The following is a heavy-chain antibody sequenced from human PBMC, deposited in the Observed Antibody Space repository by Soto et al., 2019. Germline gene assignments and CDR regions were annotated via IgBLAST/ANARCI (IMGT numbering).Heavy chain of an antibody. CDR1: GFAFSNYA. CDR3: AKTLSTASAFHYYYYGMDV. J-gene: IGHJ6*02. CDR2: MSGSGGST. Sequence: QAGGSLRLSCAASGFAFSNYAMTWVRQAPGKGLEWVSAMSGSGGSTYYAHSVQGRFTISRDNSKNTVSLQMNNLRAEDTAMYFCAKTLSTASAFHYYYYGMDVWGQGTTVTVSS. V-gene: IGHV3-23*01. D-gene: IGHD2-21*02.